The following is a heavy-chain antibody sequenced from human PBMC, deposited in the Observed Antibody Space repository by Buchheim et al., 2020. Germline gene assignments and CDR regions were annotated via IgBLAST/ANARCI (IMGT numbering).Heavy chain of an antibody. V-gene: IGHV3-23*04. J-gene: IGHJ5*02. CDR2: ISGSGGST. Sequence: EVQLVESGGGLVQPGGSLRLSCTTSGFTFSNHWMTWVRQAPGKGLEWVSAISGSGGSTYYADSVKGRFTISRDNSKNTLYLQMNSLRAEDTAVYYCAKDSGRITMIVVVPSWFDPWGQGTL. D-gene: IGHD3-22*01. CDR1: GFTFSNHW. CDR3: AKDSGRITMIVVVPSWFDP.